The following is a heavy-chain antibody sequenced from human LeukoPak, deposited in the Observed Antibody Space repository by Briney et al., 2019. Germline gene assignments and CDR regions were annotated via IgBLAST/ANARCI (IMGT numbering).Heavy chain of an antibody. V-gene: IGHV3-23*01. CDR1: GFTFSISA. D-gene: IGHD4-17*01. J-gene: IGHJ5*02. Sequence: GGSLRLSCAVSGFTFSISAMTWVRQAPGKGLEWVSLINYSGANAYYADSVRGRFTISRDNSKNMLYLQMNSLRAEDTAIYYCARDDGDYVGGFDPWGQGTLVAVSS. CDR3: ARDDGDYVGGFDP. CDR2: INYSGANA.